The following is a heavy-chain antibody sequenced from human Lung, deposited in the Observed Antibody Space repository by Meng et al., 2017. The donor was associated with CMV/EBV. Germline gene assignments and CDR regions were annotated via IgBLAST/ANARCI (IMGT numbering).Heavy chain of an antibody. V-gene: IGHV4-59*03. Sequence: SETLSLTCTVAGGFISSYHWSWLRQPPGKGLEWIGHVYYSGGNNYNPSLKSRVTTSLDKSKNQFSLNLTSVTAADTAVYYCATLATLNTHRFDNWGQGLLVTVSS. J-gene: IGHJ4*02. CDR3: ATLATLNTHRFDN. CDR2: VYYSGGN. D-gene: IGHD1-1*01. CDR1: GGFISSYH.